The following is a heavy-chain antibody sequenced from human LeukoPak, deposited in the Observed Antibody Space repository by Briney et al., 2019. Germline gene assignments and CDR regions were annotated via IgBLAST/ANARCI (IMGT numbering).Heavy chain of an antibody. CDR2: ISYEGSNK. Sequence: GGSLRLSCAASGFTFSSYAMHCVRQAPGKGLEWVAFISYEGSNKYYADSVKGRFTISRDNSKNTLYLQVNSLRAEDTAVYYCARDVYYDSGSRIENWLDPWGQGTLVTVSS. V-gene: IGHV3-30-3*01. J-gene: IGHJ5*02. CDR3: ARDVYYDSGSRIENWLDP. CDR1: GFTFSSYA. D-gene: IGHD3-10*01.